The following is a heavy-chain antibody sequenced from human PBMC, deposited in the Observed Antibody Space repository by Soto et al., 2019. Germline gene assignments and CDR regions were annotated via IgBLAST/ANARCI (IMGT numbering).Heavy chain of an antibody. Sequence: GGSLRLSCAASGFTFSRYGMHWVRQAPGKGLEWVAVISYDGSNKFYADSVKGRFTISRDNSKNTLYLQMNSLRAEDTSVYYCAKDLYSSETYTYYCGMDVWGQGTTVTVSS. CDR2: ISYDGSNK. CDR3: AKDLYSSETYTYYCGMDV. V-gene: IGHV3-30*18. D-gene: IGHD3-10*01. CDR1: GFTFSRYG. J-gene: IGHJ6*02.